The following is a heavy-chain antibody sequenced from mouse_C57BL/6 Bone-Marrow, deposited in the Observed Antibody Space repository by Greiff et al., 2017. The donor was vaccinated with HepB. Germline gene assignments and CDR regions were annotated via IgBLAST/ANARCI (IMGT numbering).Heavy chain of an antibody. CDR3: ARNPSTTVAVGDG. J-gene: IGHJ2*01. V-gene: IGHV1-18*01. Sequence: VQLQQSGPELVKPGASVKISCTASGFTFTDYNMDWVKQSPGKSLEWIGEISPNNGGTNYNQKFKGKATLAGDKSSSTAYMQLRSLTSKDTAVYYCARNPSTTVAVGDGWGQGTTLTVAS. CDR2: ISPNNGGT. CDR1: GFTFTDYN. D-gene: IGHD1-1*01.